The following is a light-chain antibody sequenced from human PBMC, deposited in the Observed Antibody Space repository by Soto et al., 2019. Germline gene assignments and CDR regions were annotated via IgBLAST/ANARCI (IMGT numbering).Light chain of an antibody. CDR2: DVS. J-gene: IGLJ2*01. V-gene: IGLV2-14*01. CDR3: NVYISSILV. Sequence: QSALTQPASVSGSPGQSITISCTGTSSDVGDYNYVSWYQQHPGKAPKLMLYDVSSRPSGVSNRFSDSKSANTASLTISGLQAEDEADYYCNVYISSILVFGGGTKLTVL. CDR1: SSDVGDYNY.